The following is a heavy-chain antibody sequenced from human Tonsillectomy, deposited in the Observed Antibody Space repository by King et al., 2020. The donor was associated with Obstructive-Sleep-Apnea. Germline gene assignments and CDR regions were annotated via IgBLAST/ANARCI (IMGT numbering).Heavy chain of an antibody. Sequence: VQLVQSGAVVKKPGASVKVSCKASGYTFTSYYMHWVRQAPGQGLEWMGIINPSGGSTRYAHEFQGRVTMTRDTSMSTVYMELSSLRTEDTAVYYGARGIEGYYYYYYGMDVWGQGTTVTVSS. CDR2: INPSGGST. V-gene: IGHV1-46*03. D-gene: IGHD2-15*01. J-gene: IGHJ6*02. CDR1: GYTFTSYY. CDR3: ARGIEGYYYYYYGMDV.